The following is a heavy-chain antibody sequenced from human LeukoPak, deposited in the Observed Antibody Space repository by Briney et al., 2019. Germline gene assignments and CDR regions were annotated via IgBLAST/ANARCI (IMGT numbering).Heavy chain of an antibody. D-gene: IGHD2-2*01. J-gene: IGHJ5*02. CDR1: GYSISSGYY. CDR2: IYHSGSV. V-gene: IGHV4-38-2*02. CDR3: ARSKAHLSTSWYGNWFDP. Sequence: SETLSLTCTVSGYSISSGYYWGWIRQPPGKGLEWIGSIYHSGSVYFNPSLKSRVTISVDTSNNQFSLKLSSVTAADTAVYYCARSKAHLSTSWYGNWFDPWGQGTLVTVSS.